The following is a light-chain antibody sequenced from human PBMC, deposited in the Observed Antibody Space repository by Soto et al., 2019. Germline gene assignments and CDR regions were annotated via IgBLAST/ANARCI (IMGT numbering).Light chain of an antibody. Sequence: IVLTHSPGTLSLSPWERAALSCRASQSVSSNFAWYQQKPGQAPRLLIYGASTRATGIPARFSGSGSGTEFTLTISSLQSEDVAVYYCQQYNNWPGTFGGGTKVDNK. CDR2: GAS. V-gene: IGKV3-15*01. CDR1: QSVSSN. CDR3: QQYNNWPGT. J-gene: IGKJ4*01.